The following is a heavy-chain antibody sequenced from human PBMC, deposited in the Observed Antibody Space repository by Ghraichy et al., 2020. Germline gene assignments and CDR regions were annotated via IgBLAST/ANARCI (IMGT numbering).Heavy chain of an antibody. CDR3: VRDAPNSRFDP. D-gene: IGHD1/OR15-1a*01. J-gene: IGHJ5*02. V-gene: IGHV3-74*01. CDR1: GFAFNSHW. CDR2: IENDGGKT. Sequence: GDSLNISCAASGFAFNSHWMHWVRQAPGKGLVWVPYIENDGGKTNYADSVKGRFTISRDNAKNTLYLQMNSLRAEDTAVYYCVRDAPNSRFDPWGQGTLVTVSS.